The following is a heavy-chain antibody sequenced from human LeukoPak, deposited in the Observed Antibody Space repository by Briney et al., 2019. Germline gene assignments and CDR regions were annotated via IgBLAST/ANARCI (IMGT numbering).Heavy chain of an antibody. V-gene: IGHV3-21*01. Sequence: GGSLRLSCAASGFTFNRYNMNWVRRAPGKGLEWVSSISTSSSYIYYADSVRGRFTISRDNAKKSLYLQMNSLRAEDTAVYFCARGADGVSSNSRGWFDPWGQGTLVTVSS. CDR3: ARGADGVSSNSRGWFDP. CDR1: GFTFNRYN. CDR2: ISTSSSYI. J-gene: IGHJ5*02. D-gene: IGHD2-15*01.